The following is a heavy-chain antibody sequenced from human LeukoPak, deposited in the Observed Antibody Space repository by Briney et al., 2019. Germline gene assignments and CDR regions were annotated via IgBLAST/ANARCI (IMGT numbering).Heavy chain of an antibody. D-gene: IGHD3-16*01. CDR2: ISYDGGNK. V-gene: IGHV3-30*04. CDR1: GFTFSSYA. J-gene: IGHJ4*02. Sequence: GSLRLSCAASGFTFSSYAMHWVRQAPGKGLEWVAVISYDGGNKYYADSVKGRFTISRDNSKNTLYLQMNSLRAEDTAVYYCCLLDYWGQGTLVTVSS. CDR3: CLLDY.